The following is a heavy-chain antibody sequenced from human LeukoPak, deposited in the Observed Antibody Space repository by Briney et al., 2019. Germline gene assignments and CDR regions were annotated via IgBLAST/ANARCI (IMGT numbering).Heavy chain of an antibody. Sequence: GESLKISCKGSGYSFTSYWIGWVRQMPGKGLEWMGIIYPGDSDTRYSPSFQGQVTISADKSISTAYLQWSSLKAPDTAMYYCAATGDSNYEGGYYFDYWGQGTLVTVSS. CDR2: IYPGDSDT. J-gene: IGHJ4*02. CDR3: AATGDSNYEGGYYFDY. V-gene: IGHV5-51*01. CDR1: GYSFTSYW. D-gene: IGHD4-11*01.